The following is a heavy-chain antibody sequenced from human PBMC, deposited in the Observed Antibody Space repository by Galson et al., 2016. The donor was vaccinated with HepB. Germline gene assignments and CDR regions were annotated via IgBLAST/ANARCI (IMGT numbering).Heavy chain of an antibody. J-gene: IGHJ4*02. CDR1: GFIVSSNY. Sequence: SLRLSCAASGFIVSSNYMSWVRQAPGKGLEWVSVIYSGGSTYYADSVKGRLTISRDNSKNTLYLQTNSLRVEDTAVYYCASPVPLGDWVQGTLVTVSS. D-gene: IGHD2-21*01. CDR2: IYSGGST. V-gene: IGHV3-53*01. CDR3: ASPVPLGD.